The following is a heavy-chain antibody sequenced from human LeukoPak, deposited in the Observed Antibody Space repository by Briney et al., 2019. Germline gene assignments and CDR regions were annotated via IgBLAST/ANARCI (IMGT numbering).Heavy chain of an antibody. CDR2: ITSSGGST. CDR3: AKGTTMRWTSWFEVLENDAFDI. V-gene: IGHV3-23*01. Sequence: PGGSLRLSCAASGFTFSSYAMSWVRQAPGKGLEWVSAITSSGGSTYYADSVKGRFTISRDNSKNTLYLQMNSLRAEDTAVYYCAKGTTMRWTSWFEVLENDAFDIWGQGTMVTVSS. J-gene: IGHJ3*02. D-gene: IGHD3/OR15-3a*01. CDR1: GFTFSSYA.